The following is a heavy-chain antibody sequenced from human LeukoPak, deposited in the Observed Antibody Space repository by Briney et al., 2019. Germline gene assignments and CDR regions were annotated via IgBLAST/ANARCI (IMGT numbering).Heavy chain of an antibody. CDR1: GGSISSHY. J-gene: IGHJ6*03. V-gene: IGHV4-59*11. CDR2: IYYSGST. Sequence: SETLSLTCTVSGGSISSHYWSWIRQPPGKGLEWIGYIYYSGSTNYNPSLKGRVTISVVTSKNQFSLKLSSVTAADTAVYYCAREEGYYDTSGRYYYMDVWGKGTTVTVSS. D-gene: IGHD3-22*01. CDR3: AREEGYYDTSGRYYYMDV.